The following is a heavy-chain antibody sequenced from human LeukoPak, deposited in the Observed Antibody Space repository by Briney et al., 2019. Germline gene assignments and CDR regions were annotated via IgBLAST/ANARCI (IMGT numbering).Heavy chain of an antibody. V-gene: IGHV4-61*02. Sequence: PSETLSLTCTVSGVSISSGSYYWGWIRQPPGKGLEWIGRIYTSGSTNYNPSLKSRVTISVDTSKNQFSLKLSSVTVADTAVYYCAREIKYGAGYYMDVWGKGTTVTVSS. CDR1: GVSISSGSYY. D-gene: IGHD4-17*01. CDR3: AREIKYGAGYYMDV. CDR2: IYTSGST. J-gene: IGHJ6*03.